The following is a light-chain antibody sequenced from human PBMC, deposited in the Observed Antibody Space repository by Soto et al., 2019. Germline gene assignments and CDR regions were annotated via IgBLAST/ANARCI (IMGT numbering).Light chain of an antibody. J-gene: IGKJ1*01. CDR1: QSISTY. CDR2: AAS. CDR3: QQSYSTPWT. Sequence: DIQMTQSPSSLSASVGDRVTITCRASQSISTYLNWYHQKPGKAPKLLIYAASNLQSGVPSRFSGSGSGTDFTLTISSLQSEDFATYYCQQSYSTPWTFGQGTKVEIK. V-gene: IGKV1-39*01.